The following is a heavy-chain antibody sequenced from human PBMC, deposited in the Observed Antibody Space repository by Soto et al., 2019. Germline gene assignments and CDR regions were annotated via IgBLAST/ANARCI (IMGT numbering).Heavy chain of an antibody. CDR1: GFTFSSYG. V-gene: IGHV3-30*18. CDR3: AKDLAEEGTTYHYYGLDV. Sequence: HPGGSLRLSCAASGFTFSSYGMHWVRQAPGKGLEWVAVISYDGSNKYYADSVKGRFTISRDNSKNTLYLQMNSLRAEDTAVYYCAKDLAEEGTTYHYYGLDVWGQGTTVTVSS. D-gene: IGHD1-7*01. CDR2: ISYDGSNK. J-gene: IGHJ6*02.